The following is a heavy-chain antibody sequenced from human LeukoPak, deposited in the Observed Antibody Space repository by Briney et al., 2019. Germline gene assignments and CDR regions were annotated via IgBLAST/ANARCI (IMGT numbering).Heavy chain of an antibody. J-gene: IGHJ4*02. CDR3: ARYLEGFDY. CDR2: TSYDGNNH. V-gene: IGHV3-30-3*01. CDR1: GFTFSSFA. Sequence: GGSLRLSCAASGFTFSSFAMHWLRQAPGKGLEWVAVTSYDGNNHYYPDSVKGRFTASRDNSKNTLYLQMNSLRPEDTAVYYCARYLEGFDYWGQGTLVTVSS.